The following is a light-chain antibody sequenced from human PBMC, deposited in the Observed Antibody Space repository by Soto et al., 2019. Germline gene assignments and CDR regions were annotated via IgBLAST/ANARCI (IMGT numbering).Light chain of an antibody. CDR2: GAS. CDR1: QSGSSSY. CDR3: QQYGSSPFT. V-gene: IGKV3-20*01. Sequence: EIVLTQSPGTLSLSPGERTTLFCRASQSGSSSYLAWYQQKPGQAPRLLIYGASSRATGIPDRFSGSGSGTDFTLTISRLEPEDFAVYFCQQYGSSPFTFGQGTKVDIK. J-gene: IGKJ2*01.